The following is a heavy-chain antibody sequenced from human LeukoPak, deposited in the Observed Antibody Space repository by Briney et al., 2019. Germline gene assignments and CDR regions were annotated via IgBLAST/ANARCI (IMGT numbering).Heavy chain of an antibody. CDR1: GGSISSGGNY. CDR3: ARRNDFDI. CDR2: IYYSGST. J-gene: IGHJ3*02. V-gene: IGHV4-61*05. Sequence: SETLSLTCTVSGGSISSGGNYWGWIRQPPGKGLEWIGYIYYSGSTDSNPSLKSRVTISVDTSKNQFTLKLTSVTAADTAMYYCARRNDFDIWGPGTMVTVSS.